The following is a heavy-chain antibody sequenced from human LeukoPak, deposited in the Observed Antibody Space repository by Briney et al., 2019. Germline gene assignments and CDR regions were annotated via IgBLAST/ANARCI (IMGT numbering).Heavy chain of an antibody. CDR3: ARTIVGATVDWYFDL. Sequence: PGGSPRLSCAASGFNFGDFYMTWIRQAPGKGLEFISYISDRGSSKDYVDSVRGQFTISRDNANNSLYLQMNTLRVEDTAIYYCARTIVGATVDWYFDLWGRGTPVTVSS. CDR1: GFNFGDFY. CDR2: ISDRGSSK. D-gene: IGHD1-26*01. V-gene: IGHV3-11*04. J-gene: IGHJ2*01.